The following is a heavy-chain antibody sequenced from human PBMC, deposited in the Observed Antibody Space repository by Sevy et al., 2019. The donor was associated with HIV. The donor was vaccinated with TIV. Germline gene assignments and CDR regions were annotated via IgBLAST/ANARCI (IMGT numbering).Heavy chain of an antibody. D-gene: IGHD5-18*01. J-gene: IGHJ4*02. Sequence: GGSLRLSCAASGFPVSSNYMSWVRQAPGKGLEWVSVIYSDGSTYHADSVKGRFTISRDNSKNTRYLQMNSLGVEDTAVYYFARGKSGYGYGLDYWGQGTLVTVSS. CDR2: IYSDGST. CDR1: GFPVSSNY. V-gene: IGHV3-66*01. CDR3: ARGKSGYGYGLDY.